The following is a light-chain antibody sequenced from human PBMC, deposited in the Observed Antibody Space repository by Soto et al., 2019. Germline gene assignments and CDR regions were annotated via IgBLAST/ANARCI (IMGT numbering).Light chain of an antibody. CDR2: DVS. V-gene: IGLV2-14*01. CDR1: SSDVGAYNY. J-gene: IGLJ2*01. CDR3: SSYTSSSTLTV. Sequence: QSALTQPASVYGSPGQSITISCTGTSSDVGAYNYVSWYQQHPGKAPKLMIYDVSNRPSGVSNRFSGSKSGNTASLTISGLQAEDEADYYCSSYTSSSTLTVFGGGTKLTVL.